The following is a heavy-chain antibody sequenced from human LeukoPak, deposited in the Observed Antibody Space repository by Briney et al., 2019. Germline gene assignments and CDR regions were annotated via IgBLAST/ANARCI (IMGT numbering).Heavy chain of an antibody. CDR2: IYYSGST. D-gene: IGHD4-23*01. CDR3: ARIEDYGGNSVNY. J-gene: IGHJ4*02. V-gene: IGHV4-59*01. Sequence: KSSETLSLTCTVSGGSISSYYWSWLRQPPGKGLEWIGYIYYSGSTNYNPSLKSRVTISVDTSKNQFSLKLSSVTAADTAVYYCARIEDYGGNSVNYWGQGTLVTVSS. CDR1: GGSISSYY.